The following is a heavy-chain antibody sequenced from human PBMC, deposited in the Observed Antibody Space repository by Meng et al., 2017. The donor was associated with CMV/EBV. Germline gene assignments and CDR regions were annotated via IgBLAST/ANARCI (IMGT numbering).Heavy chain of an antibody. D-gene: IGHD3-3*01. CDR1: GFTVSSNY. Sequence: GESLKISCAASGFTVSSNYMSWVRQAPGKGLEWVSVIYSGGSTYYADSVKGRFTISRDNSKNTLYLQMNSLRAEDTAVYYCARGSEVLTIFGVVIKRGPSYYYGMDVWGQGTTVTVSS. CDR2: IYSGGST. J-gene: IGHJ6*02. V-gene: IGHV3-53*01. CDR3: ARGSEVLTIFGVVIKRGPSYYYGMDV.